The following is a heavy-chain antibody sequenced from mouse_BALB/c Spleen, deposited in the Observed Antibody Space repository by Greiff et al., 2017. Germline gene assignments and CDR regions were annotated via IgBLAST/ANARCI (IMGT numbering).Heavy chain of an antibody. CDR1: GFTFSDYG. D-gene: IGHD1-2*01. V-gene: IGHV5-15*02. CDR3: ARAITTATKYFEV. CDR2: ISNLAYSI. Sequence: EVQGVESGGGLVQPGGSRKLSCAASGFTFSDYGMAWVRQAPGKGPEWVAFISNLAYSIYYADTVTGRFTISRENAKNTLYLEMSSLRSEDTAMYYCARAITTATKYFEVWGAGTTVTVSS. J-gene: IGHJ1*01.